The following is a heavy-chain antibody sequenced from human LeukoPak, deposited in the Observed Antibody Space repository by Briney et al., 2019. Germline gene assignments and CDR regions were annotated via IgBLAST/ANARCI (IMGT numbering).Heavy chain of an antibody. J-gene: IGHJ6*02. D-gene: IGHD2-2*01. Sequence: GGSLRLSCAASGFTISTYWMHWVRQAPGKGLVWVSRINSDGSTTTYADSVKGRFTISRDNAKNTLYLQMNSLRAEDTAVYYCARRTTPGGSYGMDVWGQGTTVTVSS. CDR1: GFTISTYW. CDR2: INSDGSTT. V-gene: IGHV3-74*01. CDR3: ARRTTPGGSYGMDV.